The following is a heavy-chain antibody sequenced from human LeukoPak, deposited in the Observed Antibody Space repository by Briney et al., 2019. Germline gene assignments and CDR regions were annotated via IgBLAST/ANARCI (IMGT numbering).Heavy chain of an antibody. V-gene: IGHV3-30*04. D-gene: IGHD5-12*01. CDR2: ISYDGSNK. CDR3: AQGGRAVSGPTDY. J-gene: IGHJ4*02. Sequence: GGSLRLSCAASGFTFSRYAMHWVRQAPGKGLEWVAVISYDGSNKYYADSVKGRFTISRDNSKNTLYLQMNSLRAEDTAVYYCAQGGRAVSGPTDYWGQGTLVTVSS. CDR1: GFTFSRYA.